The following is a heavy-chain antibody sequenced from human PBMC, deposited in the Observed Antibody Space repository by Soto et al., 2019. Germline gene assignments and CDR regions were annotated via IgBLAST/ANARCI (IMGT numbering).Heavy chain of an antibody. J-gene: IGHJ4*02. CDR3: AKDKVPTYYDFWSYFDY. D-gene: IGHD3-3*01. V-gene: IGHV3-23*01. CDR1: GFTFSSYA. Sequence: EVQLLESGGGLVQPGGSLRLSCAASGFTFSSYAMSWVRQAPGKGLEWVSAISGSGGSTYYADSVKGRFTISRDNSKNTLYLQMNSLRAEDTAVYYCAKDKVPTYYDFWSYFDYWGQGTLVTVSS. CDR2: ISGSGGST.